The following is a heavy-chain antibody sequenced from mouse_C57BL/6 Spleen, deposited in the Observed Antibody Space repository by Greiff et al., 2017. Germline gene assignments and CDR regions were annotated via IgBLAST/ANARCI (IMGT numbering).Heavy chain of an antibody. Sequence: VQLQQSGPELVKPGASVKISCKASGYTFTDYYMNWVKQSHGKSLEWIGDINPNNGGTSYNQKFKGKATLTVDKSSSTAYMELRSLTSEDSAVYYCARGVDPDYWGQGTSVTVSS. CDR2: INPNNGGT. CDR3: ARGVDPDY. J-gene: IGHJ4*01. V-gene: IGHV1-26*01. CDR1: GYTFTDYY.